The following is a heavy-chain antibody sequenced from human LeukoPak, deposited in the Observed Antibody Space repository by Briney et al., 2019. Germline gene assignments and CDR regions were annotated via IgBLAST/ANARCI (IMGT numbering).Heavy chain of an antibody. CDR1: GGSFSGYY. Sequence: SETLSLTCAVYGGSFSGYYWSWIRQPPGKGLEWIGYIYYSGSTNYNPSLKSRVTISVDTSKNQFSLKLSSVTAADTAVYYCARDRGYSYGTPLGYYYYGMDVWGQGTTVTVSS. CDR2: IYYSGST. CDR3: ARDRGYSYGTPLGYYYYGMDV. J-gene: IGHJ6*02. V-gene: IGHV4-59*01. D-gene: IGHD5-18*01.